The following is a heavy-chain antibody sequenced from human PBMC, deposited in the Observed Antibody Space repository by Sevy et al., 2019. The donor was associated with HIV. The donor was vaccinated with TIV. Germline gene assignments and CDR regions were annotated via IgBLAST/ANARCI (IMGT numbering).Heavy chain of an antibody. CDR3: AGARYDSSGSFDASDI. J-gene: IGHJ3*02. V-gene: IGHV3-23*01. Sequence: GGSLRLSCTTSGFTFASYAMNWVRQAPGKGLEWVSTIFRNFRGVDVTYDADSVKGWFTISRDSSRNTLYRQMNSLRAEDTAVYYCAGARYDSSGSFDASDIWGQGTMVTVSS. D-gene: IGHD3-22*01. CDR1: GFTFASYA. CDR2: IFRNFRGVDVT.